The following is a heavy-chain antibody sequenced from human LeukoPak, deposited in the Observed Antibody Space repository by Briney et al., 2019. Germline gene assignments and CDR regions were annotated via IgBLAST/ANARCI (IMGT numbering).Heavy chain of an antibody. CDR2: IYTSGST. V-gene: IGHV4-61*02. D-gene: IGHD6-19*01. CDR3: ARGYSSGWYQDAFDI. CDR1: GGSISSGSYY. J-gene: IGHJ3*02. Sequence: PSETLSLTCTVSGGSISSGSYYWSWIRQPAGKGLEWIGRIYTSGSTNYNPSLKSRVTISVDTSKNQFSLKLRSVTAADTAVYYCARGYSSGWYQDAFDIWGQGTMVTVSS.